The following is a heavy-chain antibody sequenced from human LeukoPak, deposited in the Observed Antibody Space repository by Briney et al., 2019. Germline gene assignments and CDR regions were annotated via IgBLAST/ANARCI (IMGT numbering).Heavy chain of an antibody. D-gene: IGHD3-22*01. CDR2: IFYSGTT. CDR1: GGSISSNSYY. J-gene: IGHJ4*02. CDR3: ARTSGHYYDSKGPFDY. V-gene: IGHV4-39*01. Sequence: SETLSLTCTVSGGSISSNSYYWGWIRQPPGRGLEWIGTIFYSGTTYYNPSLKSRLTISVDTPKNQFSLKLSSVTAADTAVYYCARTSGHYYDSKGPFDYWGQGTLVTVSS.